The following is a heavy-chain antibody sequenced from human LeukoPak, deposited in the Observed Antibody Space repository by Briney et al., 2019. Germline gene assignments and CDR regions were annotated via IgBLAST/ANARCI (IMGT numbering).Heavy chain of an antibody. CDR2: MNPNSGNT. CDR3: ARVSCSGGSCYQGY. Sequence: ASVKVSCKASGYTFTSYDINWVRQATGQGLEWMGWMNPNSGNTGYAQKFQGRVTMTRNTSINTAYMELSSLRSEDTAVYYCARVSCSGGSCYQGYWGQGTLVTVSS. V-gene: IGHV1-8*01. D-gene: IGHD2-15*01. CDR1: GYTFTSYD. J-gene: IGHJ4*02.